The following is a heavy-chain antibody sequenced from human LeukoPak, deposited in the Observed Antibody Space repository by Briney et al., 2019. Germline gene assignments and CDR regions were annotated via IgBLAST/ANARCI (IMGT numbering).Heavy chain of an antibody. CDR2: ISGSGGST. CDR1: GFTFSSHA. D-gene: IGHD3-22*01. CDR3: AKWESSGYYNDPA. V-gene: IGHV3-23*01. Sequence: PGGSLRLSCAASGFTFSSHAMSWVRQAPGKGLEWVSAISGSGGSTYYADSVKGRFTISRDNSKNTLYLQMNSLRAEDTAVYYCAKWESSGYYNDPAWGQGTLVTVSS. J-gene: IGHJ4*02.